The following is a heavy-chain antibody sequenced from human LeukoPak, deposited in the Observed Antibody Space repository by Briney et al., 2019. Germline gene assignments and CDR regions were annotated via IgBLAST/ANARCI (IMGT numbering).Heavy chain of an antibody. J-gene: IGHJ6*02. CDR2: VSYLGDDQ. V-gene: IGHV3-30*18. CDR1: GFTFSRYG. D-gene: IGHD3-22*01. CDR3: AKDRSSGPHYYFGMDV. Sequence: GGSLRLSCAASGFTFSRYGMHWVRQAPGKGLEWVAVVSYLGDDQFYAESVKGRFTISRDNSKKTVFLQMNSLRGEDTAVYYCAKDRSSGPHYYFGMDVWGRGTTVIVSS.